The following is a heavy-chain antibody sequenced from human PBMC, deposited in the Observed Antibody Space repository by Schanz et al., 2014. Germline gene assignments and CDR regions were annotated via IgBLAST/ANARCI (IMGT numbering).Heavy chain of an antibody. CDR1: GVTFSSYG. J-gene: IGHJ4*02. CDR3: ARGPIPIQGVPMDF. CDR2: IGYDGSEK. D-gene: IGHD3-10*01. Sequence: VQLLESGGGFVQPGGSLRLSCVASGVTFSSYGMNWVRQAPGKGLEWVANIGYDGSEKYYVDSVKGRFTISRDNSKDTLYLQMSGLTPEDTAVYYCARGPIPIQGVPMDFWGQGTLVTVSS. V-gene: IGHV3-33*08.